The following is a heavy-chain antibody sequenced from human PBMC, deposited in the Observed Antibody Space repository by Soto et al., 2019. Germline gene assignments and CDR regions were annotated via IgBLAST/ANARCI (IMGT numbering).Heavy chain of an antibody. CDR3: AKDSVRLWFRELLYGPFDY. D-gene: IGHD3-10*01. CDR2: LSYDGSNK. J-gene: IGHJ4*02. Sequence: QVQLVESGGGVVQPGRSLRLSCAASGFTFSSYGMHWVRQAPGKGLEWVAVLSYDGSNKYYADSVKGRFTISRDNSKNTLYLQMNSLRAEDTAVYYAAKDSVRLWFRELLYGPFDYWGQGTLVTVSS. V-gene: IGHV3-30*18. CDR1: GFTFSSYG.